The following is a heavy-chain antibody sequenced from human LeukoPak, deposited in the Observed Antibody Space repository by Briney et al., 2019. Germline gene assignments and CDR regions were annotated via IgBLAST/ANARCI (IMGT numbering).Heavy chain of an antibody. Sequence: GGSLRLSCAASGFTVSSNYMSWVRQAPGKGLEWVSVIYSGGSTYYADSVKGRFTISRDNSKNTLYLQMNSLRAEDTAVYYCARVSMIRGVTSWFDPWGQGTLVTVSS. J-gene: IGHJ5*02. CDR2: IYSGGST. CDR3: ARVSMIRGVTSWFDP. V-gene: IGHV3-66*01. D-gene: IGHD3-10*01. CDR1: GFTVSSNY.